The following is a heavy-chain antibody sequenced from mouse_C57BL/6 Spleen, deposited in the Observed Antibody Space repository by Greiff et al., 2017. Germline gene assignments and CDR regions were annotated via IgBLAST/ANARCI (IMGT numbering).Heavy chain of an antibody. D-gene: IGHD2-4*01. Sequence: EVKLVESGPGLVKPSQSLSLTCSVTGYSITSGYYWNWIRQFPGNKLEWMGYISYDGSNNYNPSLKNRISITRDTSKNQFFLKLNSVTTEDTATYYCAREGIYYDYDGGFAYWGQGTLVTVSA. J-gene: IGHJ3*01. CDR2: ISYDGSN. CDR3: AREGIYYDYDGGFAY. V-gene: IGHV3-6*01. CDR1: GYSITSGYY.